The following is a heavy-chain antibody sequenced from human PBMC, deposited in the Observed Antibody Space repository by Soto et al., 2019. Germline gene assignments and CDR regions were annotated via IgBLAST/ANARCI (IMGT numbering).Heavy chain of an antibody. CDR2: IIPILGIA. Sequence: GASVKVSCKASGGTFSLYGINWVRQAPGQGLEWMGRIIPILGIANYAQKFQGRVTITADKSTSTAYMELSSLRSEDTAVYYCAKVPLSLKFYDYWGQGTQVTVSS. V-gene: IGHV1-69*04. J-gene: IGHJ4*02. CDR3: AKVPLSLKFYDY. CDR1: GGTFSLYG.